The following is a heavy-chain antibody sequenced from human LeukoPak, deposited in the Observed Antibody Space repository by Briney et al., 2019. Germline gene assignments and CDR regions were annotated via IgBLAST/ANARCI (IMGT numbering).Heavy chain of an antibody. CDR2: IYYSGST. CDR3: ARARGVAVAN. V-gene: IGHV4-61*01. J-gene: IGHJ4*02. CDR1: GGSVSSGSYY. Sequence: SETLSLTCTVSGGSVSSGSYYWSWIRQPPGKGLEWVGYIYYSGSTNYNPSLKSRVTISVDTSKNQFSLKLSSVTAADTAVYYCARARGVAVANWGQGTLVTVSS. D-gene: IGHD6-19*01.